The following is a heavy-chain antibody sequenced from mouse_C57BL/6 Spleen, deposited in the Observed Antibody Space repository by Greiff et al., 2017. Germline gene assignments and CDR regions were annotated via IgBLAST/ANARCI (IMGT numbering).Heavy chain of an antibody. D-gene: IGHD3-2*02. V-gene: IGHV14-4*01. CDR2: IDPENGDT. CDR3: TTPIKLRSPYYYAMDY. J-gene: IGHJ4*01. CDR1: GFNIKDDY. Sequence: VQLQQSGAELVRPGASVKLSCTASGFNIKDDYMHWVKQRPEQGLEWIGWIDPENGDTEYASKFQGKATITADTSSNTAYLQLSSLTSEDTAVYYCTTPIKLRSPYYYAMDYWGQGTSVTVSS.